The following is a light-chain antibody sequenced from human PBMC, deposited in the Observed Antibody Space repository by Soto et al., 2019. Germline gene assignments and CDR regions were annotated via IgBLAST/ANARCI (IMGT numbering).Light chain of an antibody. CDR3: QLYGSSPELT. Sequence: EIVLTQSPGTLSLSPGDRAALSCRTTQILNGGSLAWYQVKPGQAPRLLIYDSSIRAAGVPNRFSGSGSGTEFTLTISRLETEDVAVYYCQLYGSSPELTFGGGTKVEIK. J-gene: IGKJ4*01. CDR1: QILNGGS. CDR2: DSS. V-gene: IGKV3-20*01.